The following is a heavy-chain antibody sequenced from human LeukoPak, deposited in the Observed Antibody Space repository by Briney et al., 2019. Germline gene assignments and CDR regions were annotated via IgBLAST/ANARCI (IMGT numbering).Heavy chain of an antibody. Sequence: SVKISCKASGFSFTNSAVQWVRQARGQGLEWIGWIVVGSGNTIYVQKFQERVTITRDMSTSTAYMELSSLRSEDTAVYYCAAGYIGGAMVTNAFDIWGQGTMVTVSS. D-gene: IGHD5-18*01. CDR3: AAGYIGGAMVTNAFDI. V-gene: IGHV1-58*01. J-gene: IGHJ3*02. CDR1: GFSFTNSA. CDR2: IVVGSGNT.